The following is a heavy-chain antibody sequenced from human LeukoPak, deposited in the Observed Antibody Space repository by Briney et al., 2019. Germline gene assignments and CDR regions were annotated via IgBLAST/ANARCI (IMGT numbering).Heavy chain of an antibody. J-gene: IGHJ6*03. D-gene: IGHD6-19*01. V-gene: IGHV4-34*01. CDR1: GGSFSGYY. CDR3: ARERAVADYYYYMDV. CDR2: INQSGVT. Sequence: KPSETLSLTCAVYGGSFSGYYWSWLRQSPGKGLEWLGEINQSGVTNYNPSLRGRATIAVDPSKNQFSLRLGSLTAADTAIYYCARERAVADYYYYMDVWGKGTTVIVSS.